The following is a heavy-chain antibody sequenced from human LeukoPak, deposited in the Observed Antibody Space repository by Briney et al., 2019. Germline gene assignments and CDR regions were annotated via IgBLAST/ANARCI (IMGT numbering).Heavy chain of an antibody. CDR2: VYYSGTT. Sequence: PSETLSLTCTVSGGSITNTSYYWGWIRQPPGKGLEWIGSVYYSGTTYYNPSLKSRVTISVDTSKNQFSLKLSSVTAADTAVYYCARDPTLYQLLSHDAFDIWGQGTMVTVSS. D-gene: IGHD2-2*01. CDR3: ARDPTLYQLLSHDAFDI. J-gene: IGHJ3*02. V-gene: IGHV4-39*07. CDR1: GGSITNTSYY.